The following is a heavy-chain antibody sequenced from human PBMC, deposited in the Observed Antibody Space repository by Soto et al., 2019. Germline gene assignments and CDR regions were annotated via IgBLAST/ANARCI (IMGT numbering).Heavy chain of an antibody. CDR2: IIPIFGTA. J-gene: IGHJ6*02. V-gene: IGHV1-69*12. D-gene: IGHD6-13*01. CDR1: GGTFSSYA. Sequence: QVQLVQSGAEVKKPGSSVKVSCKASGGTFSSYAISWVRQAPGQGLEWMGGIIPIFGTANYAQKFQGRVTITADEATSTAYMELSSLRSEDTAVYYCARDPTNLNIAAAGGHYYGMDVWGQGTTVTVSS. CDR3: ARDPTNLNIAAAGGHYYGMDV.